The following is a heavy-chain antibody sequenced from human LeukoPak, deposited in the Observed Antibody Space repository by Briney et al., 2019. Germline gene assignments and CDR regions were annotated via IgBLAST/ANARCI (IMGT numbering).Heavy chain of an antibody. Sequence: GGSLILSCAASGFTVSSNFMTWVRQAPGKGLEWVSVIYSGGSTYYADSVKDRFTISRDNSENMLYLQMNSLRAEDTAVYYCARGGDSLHYWGQGTLVTVSS. J-gene: IGHJ4*02. CDR1: GFTVSSNF. D-gene: IGHD3-10*01. CDR2: IYSGGST. V-gene: IGHV3-66*01. CDR3: ARGGDSLHY.